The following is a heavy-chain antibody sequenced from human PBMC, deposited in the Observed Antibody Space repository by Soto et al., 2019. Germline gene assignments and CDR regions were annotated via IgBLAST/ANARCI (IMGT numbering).Heavy chain of an antibody. D-gene: IGHD3-3*01. CDR1: GGSISSGDYY. CDR3: ARGLGFLDRTIYYYGLDV. CDR2: TYYSGST. Sequence: SETLSLTCTVSGGSISSGDYYWSWIRQPPGKGLEWIGYTYYSGSTYDNPSLKSRVTISVDTSKNQFSLKLSSVTAADTAVYYCARGLGFLDRTIYYYGLDVWGQGTTVTVSS. V-gene: IGHV4-30-4*01. J-gene: IGHJ6*02.